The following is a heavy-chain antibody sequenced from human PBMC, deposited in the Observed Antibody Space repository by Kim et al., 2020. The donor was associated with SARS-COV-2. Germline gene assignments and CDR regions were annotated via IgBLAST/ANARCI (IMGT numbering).Heavy chain of an antibody. V-gene: IGHV6-1*01. CDR3: ARGINSAFDI. Sequence: GYNVYAVSGKGRISIHPDTSHNQFSLQLNSVTPEDTAVYYCARGINSAFDIWGQGTVVTVSS. J-gene: IGHJ3*02. CDR2: GYN. D-gene: IGHD5-18*01.